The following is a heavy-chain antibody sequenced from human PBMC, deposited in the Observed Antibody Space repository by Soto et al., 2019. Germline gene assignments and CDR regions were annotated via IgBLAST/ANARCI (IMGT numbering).Heavy chain of an antibody. CDR1: GGSFSDYY. CDR2: INYSGRT. J-gene: IGHJ4*01. CDR3: ARTGHLFDY. Sequence: SETLSLTCAIHGGSFSDYYWSWIRQPPGKGLEWIGEINYSGRTNYNPSLKSRVTISVDTSKNQFSLKLSSMTAADTAVYYCARTGHLFDYWRHGIPVTVS. V-gene: IGHV4-34*01.